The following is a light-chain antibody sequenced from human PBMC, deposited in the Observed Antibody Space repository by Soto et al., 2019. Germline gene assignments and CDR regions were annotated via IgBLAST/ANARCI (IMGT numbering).Light chain of an antibody. Sequence: QSVLTQPASVSGSPGQSITISCTGTSSDVGGYNYVSWYQQHPGKAPKLMIYEVSNRPSGVSNRFSASKSGNTASLTIPGLQAEDETDYYCSSYTSSGTYVFGTGTKVTVL. V-gene: IGLV2-14*01. CDR2: EVS. J-gene: IGLJ1*01. CDR1: SSDVGGYNY. CDR3: SSYTSSGTYV.